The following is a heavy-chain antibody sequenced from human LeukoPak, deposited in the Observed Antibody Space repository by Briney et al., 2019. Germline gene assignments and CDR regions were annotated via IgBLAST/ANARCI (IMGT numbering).Heavy chain of an antibody. CDR3: ARWDSGNYYGIGD. Sequence: GGSLRLSCSVSGFSLSMYWMTWVRQAPGKGLEWLANIKQDGSEEYYADSVKGRFTISRDNARNSLYLQMNSLRVEDTALYHCARWDSGNYYGIGDWGQGTLVTVSS. CDR1: GFSLSMYW. CDR2: IKQDGSEE. V-gene: IGHV3-7*01. J-gene: IGHJ4*02. D-gene: IGHD1-26*01.